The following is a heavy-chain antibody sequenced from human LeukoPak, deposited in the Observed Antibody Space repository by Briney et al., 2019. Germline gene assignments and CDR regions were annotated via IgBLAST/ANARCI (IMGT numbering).Heavy chain of an antibody. CDR3: AKYAYNWNAPDGFDM. CDR2: ISYDGSRK. J-gene: IGHJ3*02. D-gene: IGHD1-1*01. Sequence: GGSLRLSCAASGFTFSTYSMNWVRQAPGKGLEWVAVISYDGSRKRYGDSVRGRFSISRDNSESTLFLQMNSLTTDDTSVYFCAKYAYNWNAPDGFDMWGQGTMVIVSS. CDR1: GFTFSTYS. V-gene: IGHV3-30*18.